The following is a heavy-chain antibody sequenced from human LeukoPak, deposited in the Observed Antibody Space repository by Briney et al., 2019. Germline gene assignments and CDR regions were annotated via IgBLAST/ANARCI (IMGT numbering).Heavy chain of an antibody. CDR2: INTDGTTT. CDR3: AKDITGYYDSSGYYGGVDY. CDR1: GFTFSSYW. Sequence: AGGSLRLSCAASGFTFSSYWMHWVRQAPGKGLMWVSRINTDGTTTNYADSVKGRFTISRDNAKNSLYLQMNSLRAEDTALYYCAKDITGYYDSSGYYGGVDYWGQGTLVTVSS. V-gene: IGHV3-74*01. D-gene: IGHD3-22*01. J-gene: IGHJ4*02.